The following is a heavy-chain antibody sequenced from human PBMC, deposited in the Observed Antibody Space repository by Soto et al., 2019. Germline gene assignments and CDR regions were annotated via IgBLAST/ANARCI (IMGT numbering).Heavy chain of an antibody. J-gene: IGHJ4*02. CDR3: GHRIKRRDGHYFDY. CDR2: IFWDGDE. CDR1: GFSLSTSGEC. Sequence: QITLKESGPTLVKPTQTLTPTCTFSGFSLSTSGECVGWIPQPPGKALDWLAHIFWDGDERYRPTLKSRITITKDTSKNQVVLRMTTTDPVDTATYYCGHRIKRRDGHYFDYWGQGTLVTVSS. V-gene: IGHV2-5*02.